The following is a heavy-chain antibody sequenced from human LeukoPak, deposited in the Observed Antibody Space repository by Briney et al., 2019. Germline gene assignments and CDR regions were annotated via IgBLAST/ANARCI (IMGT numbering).Heavy chain of an antibody. CDR3: ARDSMTTVTTYTFGDY. D-gene: IGHD4-17*01. V-gene: IGHV3-64*01. Sequence: PGGPLRLSCAASGFTFSSYAMHWVRQAPGKGLEYVSSISTNGGSTYYANSVKGRFTISRDNSKNMLYLQVGSLRAEDMAVYYCARDSMTTVTTYTFGDYWGQGTLVTVSS. CDR1: GFTFSSYA. J-gene: IGHJ4*02. CDR2: ISTNGGST.